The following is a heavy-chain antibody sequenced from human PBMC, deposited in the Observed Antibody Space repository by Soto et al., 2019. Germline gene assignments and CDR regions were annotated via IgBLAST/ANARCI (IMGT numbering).Heavy chain of an antibody. CDR1: GDSVSSNSAA. CDR3: AGTTSHQWYYMDV. J-gene: IGHJ6*03. CDR2: TYYRSRWYN. V-gene: IGHV6-1*01. D-gene: IGHD1-7*01. Sequence: SQSLSLTCAISGDSVSSNSAAWNWIRLSPSRGLEWLARTYYRSRWYNDYAVSVRSRITFNPDTSKNQFSLQLTSVTPEDTAVYYCAGTTSHQWYYMDVWGKGTTVTVSS.